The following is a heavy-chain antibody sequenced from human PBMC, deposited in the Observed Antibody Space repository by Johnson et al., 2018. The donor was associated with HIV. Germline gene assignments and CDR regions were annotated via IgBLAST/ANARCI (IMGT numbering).Heavy chain of an antibody. D-gene: IGHD3-3*01. V-gene: IGHV3-30-3*01. Sequence: VQLVESGGGVVQPGGSLRLSCAASGFTFSSYAMHWVRQAPGKGLAWVAVISYDGSNRFYADSVKGRFTISRDNSKNTLYLQMNSLRAEDTALYYCARGSGDDAFDIWGQGTMVTVSS. CDR2: ISYDGSNR. CDR3: ARGSGDDAFDI. CDR1: GFTFSSYA. J-gene: IGHJ3*02.